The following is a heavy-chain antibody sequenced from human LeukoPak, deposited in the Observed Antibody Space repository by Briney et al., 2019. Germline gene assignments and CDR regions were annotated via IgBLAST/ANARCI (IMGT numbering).Heavy chain of an antibody. CDR1: GFTFRSYE. Sequence: GGSLRLSCAASGFTFRSYEMNRVRQAPGKGLEWVSQISGSGSTIHYAESVKGRFTISRDNAKNSLYLEMHSLRAEDTAVYYCARDLPWFDSWGQGTLVTVSS. CDR3: ARDLPWFDS. CDR2: ISGSGSTI. V-gene: IGHV3-48*03. J-gene: IGHJ5*01.